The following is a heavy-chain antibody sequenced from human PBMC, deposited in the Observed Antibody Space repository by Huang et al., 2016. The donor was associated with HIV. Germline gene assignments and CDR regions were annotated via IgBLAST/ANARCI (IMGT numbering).Heavy chain of an antibody. J-gene: IGHJ6*02. V-gene: IGHV3-21*01. CDR1: GFSFGSYN. Sequence: QLVESGGGLVRPGGSLRISCAPSGFSFGSYNMNWVRQAPGKGLEWVSSISVRSNDMEYADAVKGRFTISRDNVKKSLYLQRHSLGADDTAVYYCARAYCGGDCYPGVTYRNGMDVWGQGTTVTVSS. D-gene: IGHD2-21*02. CDR3: ARAYCGGDCYPGVTYRNGMDV. CDR2: ISVRSNDM.